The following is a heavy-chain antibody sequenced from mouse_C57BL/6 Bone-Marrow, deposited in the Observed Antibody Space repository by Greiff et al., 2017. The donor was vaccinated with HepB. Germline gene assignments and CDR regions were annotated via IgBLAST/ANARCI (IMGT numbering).Heavy chain of an antibody. CDR1: GFTFSSYA. V-gene: IGHV5-4*03. D-gene: IGHD2-2*01. J-gene: IGHJ3*01. CDR3: ARGRLPSRFAY. Sequence: EVKLVESGGGLVKPGGSLKLSCAASGFTFSSYAMSWVRQTPEKRLEWVATISDGGSYTYYPDNVKGRFTISRDNAKNNLYLPMRHLKSEDTAMYYGARGRLPSRFAYWGQGTLVTVSA. CDR2: ISDGGSYT.